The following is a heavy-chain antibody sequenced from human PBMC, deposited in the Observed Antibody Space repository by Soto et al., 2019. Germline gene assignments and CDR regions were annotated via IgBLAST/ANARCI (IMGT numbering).Heavy chain of an antibody. D-gene: IGHD1-26*01. J-gene: IGHJ6*02. CDR1: GYTFTTYY. CDR3: ARDPGRCGSYYSYFYAMDV. Sequence: QVQVVQSGAEVKKPGASVKVSCKASGYTFTTYYIHWVRQAPGQGLEWMGVINPSGGSINYAQKLQGRVTMTRDTSTSTVYVELSSLRSADTAVYYCARDPGRCGSYYSYFYAMDVWGQGNTVTVSS. V-gene: IGHV1-46*01. CDR2: INPSGGSI.